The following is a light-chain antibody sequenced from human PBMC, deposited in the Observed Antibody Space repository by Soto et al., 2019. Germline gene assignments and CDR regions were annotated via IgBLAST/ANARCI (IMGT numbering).Light chain of an antibody. V-gene: IGKV3-15*01. CDR2: GAS. CDR1: PSISSN. CDR3: QQYSNWPLT. J-gene: IGKJ4*01. Sequence: EIVMTQSPATLSVSPGERATLSCRASPSISSNLAWYQQKPGQAPRLLIYGASTRATGIPARFSGSGSGTEFTLTISSLQSEDFAVYYCQQYSNWPLTFGGGTKVEIK.